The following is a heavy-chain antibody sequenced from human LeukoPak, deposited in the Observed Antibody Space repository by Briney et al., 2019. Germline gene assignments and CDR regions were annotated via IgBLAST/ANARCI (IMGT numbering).Heavy chain of an antibody. CDR3: ARGGGPFDY. J-gene: IGHJ4*02. V-gene: IGHV4-34*01. D-gene: IGHD3-16*01. CDR2: INHSGST. Sequence: SETLSLTCAVYGGSFSGYYWSWIRQPPGKGLEWIGEINHSGSTNYNPSLKSRVTISVDTSKNQFSLKLSSVTAADTAVYYCARGGGPFDYWGQRTLVAVSS. CDR1: GGSFSGYY.